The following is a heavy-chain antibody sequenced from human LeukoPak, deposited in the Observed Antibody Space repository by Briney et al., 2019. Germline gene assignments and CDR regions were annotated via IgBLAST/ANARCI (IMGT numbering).Heavy chain of an antibody. V-gene: IGHV4-59*01. CDR2: VYYSGST. CDR3: ARGGPPGYYYDYYMDV. CDR1: GGSISSYY. J-gene: IGHJ6*03. Sequence: SETLSLTCTVSGGSISSYYWSWIRQTPGKGLEWIGYVYYSGSTNFNPSLKSRVTISVDTSKNQFSLKMSSVTAADTAVYFCARGGPPGYYYDYYMDVWGKGTTVTISS.